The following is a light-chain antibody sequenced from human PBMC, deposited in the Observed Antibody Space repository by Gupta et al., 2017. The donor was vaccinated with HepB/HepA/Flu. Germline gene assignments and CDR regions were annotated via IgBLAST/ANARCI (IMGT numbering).Light chain of an antibody. CDR2: FES. Sequence: DIQMTQSTSSLSATVGDRVTISCRESQKIDNYLNWYRQTPGKDPRLLIDFESTVQSGVPLRFSGSGSGTHFTLTISSLQPEDFATYYCQQTYSTVYTFGQGTKLET. CDR3: QQTYSTVYT. V-gene: IGKV1-39*01. J-gene: IGKJ2*01. CDR1: QKIDNY.